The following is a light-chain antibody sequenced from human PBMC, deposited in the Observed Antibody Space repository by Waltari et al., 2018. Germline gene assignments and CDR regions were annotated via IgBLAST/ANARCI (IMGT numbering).Light chain of an antibody. CDR3: QQSSSFRT. CDR1: QRVRTY. Sequence: DIQMTQSPSSLSASVGDRVTITCRASQRVRTYLNWYQQKPGKAPKLLIYGVSSLQSGVPSRFSGSGSGTDFSLTINNLQPEDFATYYCQQSSSFRTFGQGTKVEVK. J-gene: IGKJ1*01. CDR2: GVS. V-gene: IGKV1-39*01.